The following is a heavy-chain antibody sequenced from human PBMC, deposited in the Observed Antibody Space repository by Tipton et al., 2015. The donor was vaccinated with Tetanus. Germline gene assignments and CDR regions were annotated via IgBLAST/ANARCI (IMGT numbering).Heavy chain of an antibody. CDR3: AKEGGGSSGWAPLYFDY. J-gene: IGHJ4*02. CDR1: GFTFDDYA. V-gene: IGHV3-9*01. D-gene: IGHD6-19*01. CDR2: ISWNSGSI. Sequence: SLRLSCAASGFTFDDYAMHWVRQAPGKGLEWVSGISWNSGSIGYADSVKGRFTISRDNAKNSLYLQMNSLRAEDTALYYCAKEGGGSSGWAPLYFDYWGQGTLVTVSS.